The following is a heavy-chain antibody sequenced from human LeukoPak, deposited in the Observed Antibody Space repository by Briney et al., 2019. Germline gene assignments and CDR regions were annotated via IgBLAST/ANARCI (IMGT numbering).Heavy chain of an antibody. D-gene: IGHD1-20*01. Sequence: NPSETLSLTCTVSGGSISSSSYYWGWVRQPPGKGLEWIGSIYYSGSTYYNPSLKSRVTISVDTSKNQFSLKLSSVTAADTAVYYCARDRGDNWNYFDYWGQGTLVTVSS. CDR2: IYYSGST. J-gene: IGHJ4*02. V-gene: IGHV4-39*07. CDR3: ARDRGDNWNYFDY. CDR1: GGSISSSSYY.